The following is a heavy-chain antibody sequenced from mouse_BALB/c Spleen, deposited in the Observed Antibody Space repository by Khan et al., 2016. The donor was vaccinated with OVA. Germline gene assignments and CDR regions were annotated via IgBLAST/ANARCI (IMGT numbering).Heavy chain of an antibody. J-gene: IGHJ3*01. Sequence: LQQSGPELVRPGASVKVSCKASGYALTTYNIYWVKQSHGKSLEWIGYIVPYDGGTHSHQTFKDMATLTVDTASSAAYMHLDSLTSEDSAVYFCARASDGYYPLADWGQGTLVTVSA. CDR3: ARASDGYYPLAD. CDR2: IVPYDGGT. CDR1: GYALTTYN. D-gene: IGHD2-3*01. V-gene: IGHV1S135*01.